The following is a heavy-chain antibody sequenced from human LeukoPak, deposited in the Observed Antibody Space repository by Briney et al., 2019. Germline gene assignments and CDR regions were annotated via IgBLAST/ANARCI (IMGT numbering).Heavy chain of an antibody. D-gene: IGHD3-10*01. V-gene: IGHV3-20*04. CDR3: ATVWFGELGDY. Sequence: GGSLRLSCAASGFTFDDYGMSWVRQAPGKGLEWVSGINWNGGSTGYADSVKGRFTISRDNAKNSLYLQMNSLRAEDTAMYYCATVWFGELGDYWGQGTLVTVSS. CDR2: INWNGGST. J-gene: IGHJ4*02. CDR1: GFTFDDYG.